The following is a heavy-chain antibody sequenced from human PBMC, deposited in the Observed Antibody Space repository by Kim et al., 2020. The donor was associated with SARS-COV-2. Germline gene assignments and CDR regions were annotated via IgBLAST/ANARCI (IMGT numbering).Heavy chain of an antibody. D-gene: IGHD6-13*01. CDR1: GFTFSTYW. CDR2: MDPDGSTI. J-gene: IGHJ4*02. Sequence: GGSLRLSCTVSGFTFSTYWMHWVRQAPGKGLVWVSRMDPDGSTINYADSVKGRFTISRDNAKNMLYLQMTSLRAEDTALYYCVRGTIAPAGTDYWGRGTLVTVSS. V-gene: IGHV3-74*01. CDR3: VRGTIAPAGTDY.